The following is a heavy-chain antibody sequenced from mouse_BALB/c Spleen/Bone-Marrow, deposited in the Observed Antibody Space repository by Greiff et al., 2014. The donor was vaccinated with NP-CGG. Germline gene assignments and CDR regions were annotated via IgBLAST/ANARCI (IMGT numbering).Heavy chain of an antibody. CDR2: ITPENGNT. J-gene: IGHJ3*01. CDR3: ARGSSGPFVY. D-gene: IGHD3-1*01. V-gene: IGHV14-1*02. Sequence: VQLQQSGAELVRPGALVKLSCKASGFNIKDYYIHWVNQRPEQGLEWIGWITPENGNTIYDPKFQGKARITADTSSNTAYFQLSSLTSEDTAVYYCARGSSGPFVYWSRGTLVTVSA. CDR1: GFNIKDYY.